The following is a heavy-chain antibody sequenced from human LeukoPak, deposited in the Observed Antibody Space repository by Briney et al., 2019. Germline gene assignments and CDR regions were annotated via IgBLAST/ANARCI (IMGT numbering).Heavy chain of an antibody. CDR1: GGSISSSSYY. CDR2: IYYSGST. V-gene: IGHV4-61*05. D-gene: IGHD1-26*01. Sequence: SETLSLTCTVSGGSISSSSYYWGWIRQPPGKGLEWTGYIYYSGSTNYNPSLKSRVTISVDTSKNQFSLKLSSVTAADTAVYYCARGQWELASFDYWGQGTLVTVSS. CDR3: ARGQWELASFDY. J-gene: IGHJ4*02.